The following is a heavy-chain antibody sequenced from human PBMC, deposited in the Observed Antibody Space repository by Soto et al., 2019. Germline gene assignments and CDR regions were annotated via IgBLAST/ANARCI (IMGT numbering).Heavy chain of an antibody. Sequence: KVSCKASGFTFTSSAVQWVRQARGQRLEWIGWIVVGSGNTNYAQKFQERVTITRDMSTSTAYMELSSLISEDTAVYYCAAGPYYYDSSGHDAYYFDYWGQGTLVTVSS. J-gene: IGHJ4*02. D-gene: IGHD3-22*01. CDR1: GFTFTSSA. CDR3: AAGPYYYDSSGHDAYYFDY. CDR2: IVVGSGNT. V-gene: IGHV1-58*01.